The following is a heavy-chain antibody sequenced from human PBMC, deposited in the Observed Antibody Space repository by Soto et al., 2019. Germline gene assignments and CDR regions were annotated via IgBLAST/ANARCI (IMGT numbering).Heavy chain of an antibody. J-gene: IGHJ6*02. D-gene: IGHD3-3*01. CDR1: GVSISSSHW. Sequence: QVQLQESGPGLVKSSGTPSLTCAVSGVSISSSHWWTWVRQPPGKGLEWIGEIHYSGTTNYNPPLGGRVTISADKSRNQFSLILSSVTAADTAVYYCARCAYGSYTFGIDVWGQGTTVTVSS. V-gene: IGHV4-4*02. CDR3: ARCAYGSYTFGIDV. CDR2: IHYSGTT.